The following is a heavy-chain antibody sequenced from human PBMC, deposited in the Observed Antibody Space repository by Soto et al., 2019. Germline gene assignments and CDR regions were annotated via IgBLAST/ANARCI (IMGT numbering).Heavy chain of an antibody. Sequence: EVHLLESGGVLVQPGESLSLSCETSGFTFTNCVMTWVRQPPGKRLEWVSVITTNGHTDYADSVKGRFTISRDNSKNTVYLQMNSLRAEDTAIYYCAKGLLNGRWYAADWGQGTLVTVSS. D-gene: IGHD6-13*01. CDR2: ITTNGHT. CDR1: GFTFTNCV. V-gene: IGHV3-23*01. J-gene: IGHJ4*02. CDR3: AKGLLNGRWYAAD.